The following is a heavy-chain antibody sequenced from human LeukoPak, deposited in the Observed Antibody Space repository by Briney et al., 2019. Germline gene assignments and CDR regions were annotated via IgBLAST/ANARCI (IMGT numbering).Heavy chain of an antibody. CDR3: AKDLSIYGSGSDHFDY. V-gene: IGHV3-30*02. CDR2: IRYDGSNK. D-gene: IGHD3-10*01. Sequence: GGSLRLSCAASGFTFSSYGMHWVRQAPGKGLEWVAFIRYDGSNKYYADSVKGRFTISRDNSKNTLYLQMNSLRAEDTAVYYCAKDLSIYGSGSDHFDYWGQGTLVTVSS. CDR1: GFTFSSYG. J-gene: IGHJ4*02.